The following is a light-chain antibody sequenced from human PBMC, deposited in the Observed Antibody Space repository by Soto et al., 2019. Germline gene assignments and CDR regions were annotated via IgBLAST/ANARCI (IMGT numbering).Light chain of an antibody. CDR2: ETS. Sequence: EIVLTQFPGTLSLSPGERATLSCRASQSVSAGYFAWYQQKPGQAPRLLIYETSSRTTGTPGRFSGSGSGTDFTLTISTLEPEDFAVYYCQQYGDSPTFGQGTKVDIK. CDR3: QQYGDSPT. J-gene: IGKJ1*01. V-gene: IGKV3-20*01. CDR1: QSVSAGY.